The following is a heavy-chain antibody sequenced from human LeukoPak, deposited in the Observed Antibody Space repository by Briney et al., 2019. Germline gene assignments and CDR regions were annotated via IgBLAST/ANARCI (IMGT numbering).Heavy chain of an antibody. J-gene: IGHJ5*02. CDR1: GYTFTSYD. V-gene: IGHV1-8*01. CDR3: ARGRIADFP. CDR2: MNPNSGNT. Sequence: ASVKVSCKASGYTFTSYDINWVRQATGQGLEWMGRMNPNSGNTGYAQKFQGRVTMTRSTSISTAYMELSSLRSEDTAVYCCARGRIADFPWGQGTLVTVSS. D-gene: IGHD6-13*01.